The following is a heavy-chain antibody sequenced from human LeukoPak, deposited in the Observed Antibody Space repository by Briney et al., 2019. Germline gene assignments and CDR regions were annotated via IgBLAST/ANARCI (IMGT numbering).Heavy chain of an antibody. D-gene: IGHD3-10*01. CDR2: ISGRSGST. J-gene: IGHJ4*02. V-gene: IGHV3-23*01. Sequence: GGSLRLSCAASGFTFSSYAMTWVRQAPGKGLEWVSVISGRSGSTYSADSVKGRFTISRDNSKNTLYLQMNGLRVEDTAVYYCAKDLVVWFGELLPYFDYWGQGTLVTVSS. CDR3: AKDLVVWFGELLPYFDY. CDR1: GFTFSSYA.